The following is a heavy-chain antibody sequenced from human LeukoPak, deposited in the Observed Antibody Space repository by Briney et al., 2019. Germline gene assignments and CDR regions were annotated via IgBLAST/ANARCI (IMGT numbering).Heavy chain of an antibody. J-gene: IGHJ3*01. CDR2: ITGTGGST. Sequence: GGSLRLSCAASGFTFGSYAMSWVRQAPGKGLEWVSAITGTGGSTYYVASVKGRFTVSRDNSRNTLYLQMSSLRAEDSAMYYCAKVRDTRDWYKDAFDVWGQGTRVTVSS. CDR1: GFTFGSYA. V-gene: IGHV3-23*01. D-gene: IGHD6-19*01. CDR3: AKVRDTRDWYKDAFDV.